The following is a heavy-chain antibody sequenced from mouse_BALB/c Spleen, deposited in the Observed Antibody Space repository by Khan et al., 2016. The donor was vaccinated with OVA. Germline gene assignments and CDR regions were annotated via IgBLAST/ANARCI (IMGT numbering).Heavy chain of an antibody. CDR2: IFPGNSDT. V-gene: IGHV1-5*01. D-gene: IGHD1-1*01. CDR1: GYNFTSYW. CDR3: TRAGYGAFAF. J-gene: IGHJ3*01. Sequence: IQLVQSGTVLARPGASVKMSCKASGYNFTSYWMHWVKQRPGQGLEWIGGIFPGNSDTTHNQKFKGKAKLTAVTSASTAYMELSSLTNEDSTVYYCTRAGYGAFAFWGQGTLVTVSA.